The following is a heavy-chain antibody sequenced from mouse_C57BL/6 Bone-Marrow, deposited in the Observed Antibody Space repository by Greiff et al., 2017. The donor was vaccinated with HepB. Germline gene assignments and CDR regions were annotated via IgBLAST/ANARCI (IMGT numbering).Heavy chain of an antibody. V-gene: IGHV5-4*01. CDR1: VFTFIIYS. J-gene: IGHJ4*01. CDR2: ISDGGSYT. CDR3: ARDPSYYAMDY. Sequence: SLNLPFSSSVFTFIIYSMSVFLQTPEKMLEWVATISDGGSYTYYPDNVKGRFTISRDNAKNNLYLQMSHLKSEDTAMYYCARDPSYYAMDYWGQGTSVTVSS. D-gene: IGHD2-10*02.